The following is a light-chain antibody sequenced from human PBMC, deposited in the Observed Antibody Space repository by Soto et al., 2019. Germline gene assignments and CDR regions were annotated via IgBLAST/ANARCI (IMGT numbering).Light chain of an antibody. J-gene: IGLJ2*01. V-gene: IGLV2-8*01. CDR1: SSDVGGYNY. CDR2: EVT. Sequence: QSALIQPPSASGSPGQSVTISCTGTSSDVGGYNYVSWYQQHPGKAPKLMIYEVTKRPSGVPDRFSGSKSGNTASLTVSGLQADDEADYYCSSYAGSNIVVFGGGTKLTVL. CDR3: SSYAGSNIVV.